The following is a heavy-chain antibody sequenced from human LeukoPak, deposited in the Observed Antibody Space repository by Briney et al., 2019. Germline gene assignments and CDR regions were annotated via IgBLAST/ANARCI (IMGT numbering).Heavy chain of an antibody. Sequence: SETLSLTCTVSGGSISSSSYYWGWIRQPPGKGLEWIGEINHSGSTNYNPSLKSRVTISVDTSKNQFSLKLSSVTAADTAVYYCARGPYYDSDRYYFDYWGQGTLVAVSS. D-gene: IGHD3-22*01. V-gene: IGHV4-39*07. CDR2: INHSGST. CDR1: GGSISSSSYY. J-gene: IGHJ4*02. CDR3: ARGPYYDSDRYYFDY.